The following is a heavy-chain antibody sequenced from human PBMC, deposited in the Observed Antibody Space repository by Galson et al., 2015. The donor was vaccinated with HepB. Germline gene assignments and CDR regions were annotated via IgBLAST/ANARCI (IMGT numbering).Heavy chain of an antibody. CDR2: ISTYNGDT. V-gene: IGHV1-18*01. D-gene: IGHD4-23*01. J-gene: IGHJ4*02. Sequence: SVKVSCKASGYTFTTSVINWVRQAPGQGLEWMGWISTYNGDTNYAQKLQGRVTMTTDTSTNTAYMELRSLRSDDTAVYYCARQLRWYPGEIDYWGQGTLVTVSS. CDR1: GYTFTTSV. CDR3: ARQLRWYPGEIDY.